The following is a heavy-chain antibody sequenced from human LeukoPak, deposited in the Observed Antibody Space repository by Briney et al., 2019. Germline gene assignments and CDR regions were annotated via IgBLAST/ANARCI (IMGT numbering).Heavy chain of an antibody. CDR1: GFTFSTYW. Sequence: GGSLRLSCAASGFTFSTYWVSWVRQAPGKGLEWVANMKEDGGEKNFLDSVKGRFTISRDNAKNSLYLQMNSLRVEDTAVYYCARDRGFSTFDYWGQGTLVTVSS. J-gene: IGHJ4*02. CDR2: MKEDGGEK. CDR3: ARDRGFSTFDY. D-gene: IGHD3-22*01. V-gene: IGHV3-7*01.